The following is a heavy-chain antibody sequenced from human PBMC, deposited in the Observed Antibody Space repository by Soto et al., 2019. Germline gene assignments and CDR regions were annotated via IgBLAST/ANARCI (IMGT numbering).Heavy chain of an antibody. CDR1: GDSISSSSHY. CDR3: ARIVVSWEYFDY. Sequence: ETLSLTGAVSGDSISSSSHYWGWIRQPPGKGLEWIGCIYYSGSTYYNPSLKSRVTISVDTSKNQFSLKLSSVTAADTAVYYCARIVVSWEYFDYWGQGTLVTVYS. V-gene: IGHV4-39*01. CDR2: IYYSGST. J-gene: IGHJ4*02. D-gene: IGHD3-22*01.